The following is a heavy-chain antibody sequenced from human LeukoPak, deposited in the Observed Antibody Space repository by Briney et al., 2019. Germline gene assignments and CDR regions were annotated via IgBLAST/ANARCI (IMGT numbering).Heavy chain of an antibody. Sequence: GGSLRRSWSVSGVTCNRDAMGGVRQAPGKGLEWVSGINYSGGHTYYADSVKGRFTISRDNSKNTLSLQMNSLRAEDTAVYYCAKDDSMTLDHFDTWGQGTLVTVSS. CDR2: INYSGGHT. D-gene: IGHD4-11*01. V-gene: IGHV3-23*01. CDR1: GVTCNRDA. J-gene: IGHJ4*02. CDR3: AKDDSMTLDHFDT.